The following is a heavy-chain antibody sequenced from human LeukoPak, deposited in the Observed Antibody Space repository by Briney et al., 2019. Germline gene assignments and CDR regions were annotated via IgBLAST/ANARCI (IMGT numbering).Heavy chain of an antibody. J-gene: IGHJ4*02. CDR3: ARDFGYGDYFFDD. CDR1: ADSISSYY. V-gene: IGHV4-4*07. CDR2: LHTSGST. D-gene: IGHD4-17*01. Sequence: PSETLSLTCTVSADSISSYYWSWIRQPAGEGLEWIGRLHTSGSTHYNPSLKSRVTMSVDTSKNQFSLKLSSVTAADTAVYYCARDFGYGDYFFDDWGQGTLVTVSS.